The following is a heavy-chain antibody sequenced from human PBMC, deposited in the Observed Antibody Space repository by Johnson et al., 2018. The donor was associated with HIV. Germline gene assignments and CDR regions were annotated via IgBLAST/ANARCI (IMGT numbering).Heavy chain of an antibody. D-gene: IGHD3-16*01. J-gene: IGHJ3*01. Sequence: VQLVESGGGVVQPGRSLRLSCAAYGFTFSSYVMHWVRQAPGKGLEWVAVISYDGSNKYYADSVKGRFTIFRDNSENTLYLQMNSLRAEDTAVYFCAKDRTSWGFDAFDLWGQGTMVTVSS. CDR2: ISYDGSNK. V-gene: IGHV3-30*18. CDR1: GFTFSSYV. CDR3: AKDRTSWGFDAFDL.